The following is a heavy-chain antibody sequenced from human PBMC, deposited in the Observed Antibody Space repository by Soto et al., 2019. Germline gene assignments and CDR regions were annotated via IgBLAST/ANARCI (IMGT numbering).Heavy chain of an antibody. CDR1: GGSISSISYY. D-gene: IGHD3-10*01. CDR2: IYYSGST. V-gene: IGHV4-39*01. Sequence: QLQLQESGPGLVKPSETLSLTCTVSGGSISSISYYWGWIRQPPGKGLEWIGSIYYSGSTYYNPSLKTRVTISVDTSKNQFSLKLTSVTAADTAVYYCASLPEWGSGKSWGQGILVTVSS. J-gene: IGHJ4*02. CDR3: ASLPEWGSGKS.